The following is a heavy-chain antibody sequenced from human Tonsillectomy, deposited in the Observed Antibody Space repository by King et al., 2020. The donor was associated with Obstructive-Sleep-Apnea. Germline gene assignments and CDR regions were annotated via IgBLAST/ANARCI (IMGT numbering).Heavy chain of an antibody. D-gene: IGHD3-16*01. J-gene: IGHJ4*02. Sequence: VQLVESGGGLVQPGGSLRLSCEAFTFTFSRYSMNWFRQAPGKGLEWISYISSSGSDIYYARSVKGRFTISRDNAENSVFLQMNSLIDEDTAVYHCARDLNWAFDYWGQGTLVTVSS. CDR1: TFTFSRYS. V-gene: IGHV3-48*02. CDR2: ISSSGSDI. CDR3: ARDLNWAFDY.